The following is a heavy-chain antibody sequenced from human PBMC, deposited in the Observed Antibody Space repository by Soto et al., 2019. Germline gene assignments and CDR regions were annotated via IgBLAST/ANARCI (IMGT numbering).Heavy chain of an antibody. V-gene: IGHV1-69*01. D-gene: IGHD2-21*01. J-gene: IGHJ5*02. CDR1: GGALTSYP. CDR2: IDPMFDTS. CDR3: ATYPRPYNWVDL. Sequence: QVRLEQSGPEVKKPGSSVRVSCQASGGALTSYPIHWVRQAPGQGLEWMGVIDPMFDTSNLAEKFKASVILTADASTKTVYLDLTGLRSDDTAVYFCATYPRPYNWVDLWGRGTLLTVSS.